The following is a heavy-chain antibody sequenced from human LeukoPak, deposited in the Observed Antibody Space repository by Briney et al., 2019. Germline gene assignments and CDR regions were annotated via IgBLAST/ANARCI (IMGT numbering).Heavy chain of an antibody. D-gene: IGHD1-1*01. CDR1: GFTFSSYA. CDR2: ISGSGGST. J-gene: IGHJ4*02. Sequence: GGSLRLSCAASGFTFSSYAMSWGRQAPRKGLERVSAISGSGGSTYYADSVKGRFTTSRDNSKNTLYLQMNSLRAEDTAVYYCASGRDGFNNQGDYWGQGTLVTVSS. V-gene: IGHV3-23*01. CDR3: ASGRDGFNNQGDY.